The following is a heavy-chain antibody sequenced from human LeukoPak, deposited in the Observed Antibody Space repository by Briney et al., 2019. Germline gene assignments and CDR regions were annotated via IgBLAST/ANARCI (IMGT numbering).Heavy chain of an antibody. V-gene: IGHV3-33*06. CDR2: IWYDGSNK. Sequence: PGGSLRLSCAASGFTFSSYGMHWVRQAPGKGRKWVAVIWYDGSNKSYADSVKGLFTNSRGNSKNTLYLQINSLRAEDTAVYYCAKAGATMVRGPPQKNNWFDPWGQGTLVTVSS. J-gene: IGHJ5*02. CDR1: GFTFSSYG. D-gene: IGHD3-10*01. CDR3: AKAGATMVRGPPQKNNWFDP.